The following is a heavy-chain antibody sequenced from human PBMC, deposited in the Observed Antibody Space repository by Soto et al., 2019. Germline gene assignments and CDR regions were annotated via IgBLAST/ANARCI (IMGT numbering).Heavy chain of an antibody. Sequence: SETLSLTCAVYGGSFSGYYWSWIRQPPGKGLEWIGEINHSGSTNYNPSLKSRVTISVDTSKNQFSLKLSSVTAADTAVYYCARGGSTIFGVVIYYYYYGMDVWGQGNTVTVSS. CDR1: GGSFSGYY. CDR3: ARGGSTIFGVVIYYYYYGMDV. V-gene: IGHV4-34*01. D-gene: IGHD3-3*01. CDR2: INHSGST. J-gene: IGHJ6*02.